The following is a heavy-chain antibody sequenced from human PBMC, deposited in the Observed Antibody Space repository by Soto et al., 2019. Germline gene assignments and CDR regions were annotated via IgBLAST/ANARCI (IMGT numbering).Heavy chain of an antibody. D-gene: IGHD6-19*01. V-gene: IGHV1-24*01. CDR3: ARDLYSSGFDAFDI. Sequence: GASVKVSCKVSGYTLTELSMHWVRQAPGQGLEWMGWFDAENGETNYAQKLQGRVTMTTDTSTSTAYMELRSLRSDDTAVYYCARDLYSSGFDAFDIWGQGTMVTVSS. CDR2: FDAENGET. J-gene: IGHJ3*02. CDR1: GYTLTELS.